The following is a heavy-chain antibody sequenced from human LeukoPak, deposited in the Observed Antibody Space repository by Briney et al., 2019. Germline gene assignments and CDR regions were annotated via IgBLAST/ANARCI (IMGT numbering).Heavy chain of an antibody. V-gene: IGHV3-15*01. CDR2: IKSKTDGGTT. CDR3: ATMGGWSSGWYH. CDR1: GFSFINAW. Sequence: GGSLRLSCAASGFSFINAWMSWVRQAPGKGLEWVGRIKSKTDGGTTDYAAPVKGRFTISRDDSKNTLYLQMNSLKTEDTAAYYCATMGGWSSGWYHWGQGTLVTVSS. D-gene: IGHD6-19*01. J-gene: IGHJ5*02.